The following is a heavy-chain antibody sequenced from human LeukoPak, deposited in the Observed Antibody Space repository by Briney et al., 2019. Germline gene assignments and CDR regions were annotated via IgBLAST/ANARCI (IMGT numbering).Heavy chain of an antibody. CDR1: GFTFSSYA. J-gene: IGHJ4*02. CDR3: ARDGYNWPHFYY. D-gene: IGHD5-24*01. V-gene: IGHV3-23*01. CDR2: ISGSGGST. Sequence: GGSLRLSCAASGFTFSSYAMSWVRQAPGKGLGWVSAISGSGGSTYYADSVKGRFTISRDNSKNTLYLQMNSLRAEDTAVYYCARDGYNWPHFYYWGQGTLVTVSS.